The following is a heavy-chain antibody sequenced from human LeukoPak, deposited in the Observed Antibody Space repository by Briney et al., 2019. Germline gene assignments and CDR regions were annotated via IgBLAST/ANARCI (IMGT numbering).Heavy chain of an antibody. CDR3: ARVSTIFGVATGMDV. CDR1: GYTFTSYG. J-gene: IGHJ6*04. V-gene: IGHV1-18*01. CDR2: ISAYNGNT. D-gene: IGHD3-3*01. Sequence: ASVKVSCKASGYTFTSYGISWVRQAPGQGLEWMGWISAYNGNTNYAQKLQGRVTMTTDTSTSTAYMELRSLRSDDTPVYYRARVSTIFGVATGMDVWGKGTTVTVSS.